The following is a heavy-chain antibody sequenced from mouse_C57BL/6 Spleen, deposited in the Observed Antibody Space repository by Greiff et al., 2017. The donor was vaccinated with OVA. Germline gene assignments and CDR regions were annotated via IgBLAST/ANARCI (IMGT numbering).Heavy chain of an antibody. CDR2: ISGGGGNT. D-gene: IGHD4-1*01. V-gene: IGHV5-9*01. Sequence: EVKVVESGGGLVKPGGSLKLSCAASGFTFSSYTMSWVRQTPEKRLEWVATISGGGGNTYYPDSVKGRFTISRDNAKNTLYLQMSSLRSEDTALYYCARLGRGFDYWGQGTTLTVSS. CDR3: ARLGRGFDY. CDR1: GFTFSSYT. J-gene: IGHJ2*01.